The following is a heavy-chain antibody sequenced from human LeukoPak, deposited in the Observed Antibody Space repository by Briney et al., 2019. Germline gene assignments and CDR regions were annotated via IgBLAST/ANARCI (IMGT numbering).Heavy chain of an antibody. V-gene: IGHV3-11*04. D-gene: IGHD3-10*01. J-gene: IGHJ4*02. CDR1: GFTFSDHY. Sequence: GGSLRLSCAASGFTFSDHYISWIRQAPGKGLEWVSAISGSGGSTYYADSVKGRFTISRGNAKNSLYLQMNSLRDGDTAVYYCARDHYYGSGSYTFFDYWGQGTLVTVSS. CDR2: ISGSGGST. CDR3: ARDHYYGSGSYTFFDY.